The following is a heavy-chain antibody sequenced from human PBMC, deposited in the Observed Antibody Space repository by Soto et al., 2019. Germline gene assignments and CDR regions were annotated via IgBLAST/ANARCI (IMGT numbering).Heavy chain of an antibody. CDR3: AREDSIIIPAVSDF. V-gene: IGHV3-21*01. D-gene: IGHD2-2*01. CDR2: ISKSDYT. J-gene: IGHJ4*02. Sequence: VGSLRLSCTVSGFAFNNYGINWVRQAPGKGLEWVSSISKSDYTYYSDSVKGRFTISRDSAKNSVSLQMNTLRVEDTAVYYCAREDSIIIPAVSDFWGQGTLVTVSS. CDR1: GFAFNNYG.